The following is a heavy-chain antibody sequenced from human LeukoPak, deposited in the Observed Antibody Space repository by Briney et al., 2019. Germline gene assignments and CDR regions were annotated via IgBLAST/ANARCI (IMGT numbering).Heavy chain of an antibody. CDR1: GFTFSSYS. CDR3: ARPTTVVTPDDAFDI. Sequence: GGSLRLSCAASGFTFSSYSMNWVRQAPGKGLEWVSSISSSSSYIYYADSVKGRFTISRDNSKNTLYLQMNSLRAEDTAVYYCARPTTVVTPDDAFDIWGQGTMVTVSS. J-gene: IGHJ3*02. D-gene: IGHD4-23*01. CDR2: ISSSSSYI. V-gene: IGHV3-21*01.